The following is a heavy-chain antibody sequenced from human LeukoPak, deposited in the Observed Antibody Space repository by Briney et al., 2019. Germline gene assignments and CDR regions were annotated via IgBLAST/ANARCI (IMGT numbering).Heavy chain of an antibody. D-gene: IGHD1-26*01. CDR1: GYSISSGYY. V-gene: IGHV4-38-2*02. CDR3: ARGSYSGSYSRSLDI. J-gene: IGHJ3*02. Sequence: PSETLSLTCTVSGYSISSGYYWGWIRQPPGKGLEWIGSIYHSGSTYYNPSLKSRVTISVDTSKNQFSLKLSSVTAADTAVYYCARGSYSGSYSRSLDIWGQGTMVTVSS. CDR2: IYHSGST.